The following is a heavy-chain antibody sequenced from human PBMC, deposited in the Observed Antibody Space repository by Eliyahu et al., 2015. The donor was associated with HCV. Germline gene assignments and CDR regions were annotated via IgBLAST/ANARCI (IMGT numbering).Heavy chain of an antibody. CDR3: ARAGSYRFDY. V-gene: IGHV3-74*01. D-gene: IGHD1-26*01. Sequence: EVQLVESGGGLVQPGGSLRLSCAASGFTSGSSWVHWVRQDPGKGXVWVSRINGDGSTINYADSVKGRFTISRDNAKNTLYLQMNSLRVEDTAVYYCARAGSYRFDYWGQGTLVTVSS. J-gene: IGHJ4*02. CDR2: INGDGSTI. CDR1: GFTSGSSW.